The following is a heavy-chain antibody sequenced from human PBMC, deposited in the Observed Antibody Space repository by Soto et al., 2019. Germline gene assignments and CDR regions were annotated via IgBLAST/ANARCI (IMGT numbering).Heavy chain of an antibody. J-gene: IGHJ4*02. CDR2: INAGNGNT. CDR3: ARGSGYYYWDDY. Sequence: GASVKVSCKASGGTFSSDSFSWVRQAPGQRLEWMGWINAGNGNTKYSQKFQGRVTITRDTSASTAYMELSSLRSEDTAVYYCARGSGYYYWDDYWGQGTLVTVSS. V-gene: IGHV1-3*01. D-gene: IGHD3-22*01. CDR1: GGTFSSDS.